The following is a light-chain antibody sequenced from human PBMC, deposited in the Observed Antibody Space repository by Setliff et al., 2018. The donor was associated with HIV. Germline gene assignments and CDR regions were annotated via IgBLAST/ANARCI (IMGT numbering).Light chain of an antibody. Sequence: QSALTQPASVSGSPGQSITISCTGTSSDVGGYDSVSWYQHHPGKAPKLIIYDVSNRPSGVSNRFSGSKSGNTASLTISGLQAEDEADYYCSSYTSSSTLVFGTGTKGTVL. J-gene: IGLJ1*01. CDR1: SSDVGGYDS. CDR3: SSYTSSSTLV. CDR2: DVS. V-gene: IGLV2-14*03.